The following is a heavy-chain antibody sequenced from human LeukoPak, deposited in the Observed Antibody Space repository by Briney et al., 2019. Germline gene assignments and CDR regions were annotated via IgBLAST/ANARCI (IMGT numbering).Heavy chain of an antibody. CDR1: ASSFTSFA. CDR3: ARDPYCSGGSCYSGFDY. J-gene: IGHJ4*02. CDR2: LNLNSGNT. D-gene: IGHD2-15*01. V-gene: IGHV1-8*02. Sequence: ASVNLTFTASASSFTSFAINMNRHPTAPGLGLMWGLNLNSGNTGYAQKFQGRVTMTRNTSISTAYMELSSLRSEDTAVYYCARDPYCSGGSCYSGFDYWGQGTLVTVSS.